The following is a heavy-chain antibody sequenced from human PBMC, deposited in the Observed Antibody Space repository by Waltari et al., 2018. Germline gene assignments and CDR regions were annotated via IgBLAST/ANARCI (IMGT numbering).Heavy chain of an antibody. CDR3: ARGPPLVVVAATQENWFDP. Sequence: QVQLVQSGAEVKKPGASVKVSCKASGYTFTGYYMHWVRQAPGQGLEWMGWINPNSGGTNYAQKFQGRVTMTRDTSISTAYMELSRLRSDDTAVYYCARGPPLVVVAATQENWFDPWGQGTLVTVSS. D-gene: IGHD2-15*01. V-gene: IGHV1-2*02. J-gene: IGHJ5*02. CDR1: GYTFTGYY. CDR2: INPNSGGT.